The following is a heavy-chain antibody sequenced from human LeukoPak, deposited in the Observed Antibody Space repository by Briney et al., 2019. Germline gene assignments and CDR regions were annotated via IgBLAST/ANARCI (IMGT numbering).Heavy chain of an antibody. Sequence: KASETLSLTRTVSGGSISSYYWSWIRQPAGKGLEWIGRIYTSGSTNYNPSLKSRVTISVDTSKNQFSLKLSSVTASDTAVYYCARGVEYCGGDCYDAFDIWGQGTMVTVSS. CDR3: ARGVEYCGGDCYDAFDI. CDR1: GGSISSYY. CDR2: IYTSGST. D-gene: IGHD2-21*02. J-gene: IGHJ3*02. V-gene: IGHV4-4*07.